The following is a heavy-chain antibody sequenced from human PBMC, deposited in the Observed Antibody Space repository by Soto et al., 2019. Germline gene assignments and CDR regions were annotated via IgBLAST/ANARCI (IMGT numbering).Heavy chain of an antibody. J-gene: IGHJ6*02. CDR1: GFTFSSYS. Sequence: PGGSLRLSCAASGFTFSSYSMNWVHQAPGKGLEWVSSISSSSSYIYYADSVKGRFTISRDNAKNSLYLQMNSLRAEDTAVYYCASVGGGYCSSTSCFAYGMDVWGQGTTVTVSS. V-gene: IGHV3-21*01. CDR3: ASVGGGYCSSTSCFAYGMDV. D-gene: IGHD2-2*01. CDR2: ISSSSSYI.